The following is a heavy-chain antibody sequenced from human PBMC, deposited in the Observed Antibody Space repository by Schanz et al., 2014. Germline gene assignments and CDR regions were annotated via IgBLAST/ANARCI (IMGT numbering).Heavy chain of an antibody. Sequence: VQLVESGGGVVQPGRSLRLSCAASGFTFSSHGMHWVRQAPGKGLEWVAFMWYDGTKKYYADSVQGRFTLSKDFSKDTLYLQLTSLRPEDTAVYYCARLATSKSRLGDAVDIWGQGTMVTVSS. CDR1: GFTFSSHG. D-gene: IGHD6-6*01. CDR3: ARLATSKSRLGDAVDI. V-gene: IGHV3-33*08. CDR2: MWYDGTKK. J-gene: IGHJ3*02.